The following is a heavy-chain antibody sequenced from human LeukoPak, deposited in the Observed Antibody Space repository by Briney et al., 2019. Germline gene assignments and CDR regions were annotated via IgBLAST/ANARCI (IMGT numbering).Heavy chain of an antibody. CDR1: GFTFDDYA. CDR3: AKDVTGTGAFDI. J-gene: IGHJ3*02. Sequence: GGSLRLSCAASGFTFDDYAMHWVRQGPGKGLEWVSGITWNSGTIGYADSVKGRFTISRDNAKNSLYLQMNCLRAEDTALYYCAKDVTGTGAFDIWGQGTMVTVSS. V-gene: IGHV3-9*01. D-gene: IGHD1-7*01. CDR2: ITWNSGTI.